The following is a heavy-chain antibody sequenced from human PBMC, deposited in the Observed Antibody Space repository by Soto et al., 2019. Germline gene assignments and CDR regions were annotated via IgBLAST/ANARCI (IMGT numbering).Heavy chain of an antibody. CDR2: ISGSGAGA. CDR3: VREGSGWDSRGSFDF. CDR1: GFTFSNHY. Sequence: GGSLRLSCRASGFTFSNHYMDWVRQAPGKGLEWVSVISGSGAGAFYADSVQGRFTISRDNSKNTLYLQMNSLRAEDTAIYYCVREGSGWDSRGSFDFWGRGTMVTVSS. D-gene: IGHD6-25*01. V-gene: IGHV3-23*01. J-gene: IGHJ3*01.